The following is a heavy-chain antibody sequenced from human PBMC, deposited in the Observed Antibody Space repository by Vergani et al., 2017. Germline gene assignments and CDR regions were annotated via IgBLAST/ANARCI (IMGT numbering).Heavy chain of an antibody. V-gene: IGHV3-21*03. D-gene: IGHD2-15*01. CDR3: ARISGGSAPYLHY. Sequence: EVQLLESGGGLVKPGGSLRLSCAASGFTFSSYSMNWVRQAPGKGLDWVSSISSSSSYIYYADSVKGRFTISRDSGENSLFLQMNSLRDEDRGVYYCARISGGSAPYLHYWGQGTLVTVAS. CDR2: ISSSSSYI. J-gene: IGHJ1*01. CDR1: GFTFSSYS.